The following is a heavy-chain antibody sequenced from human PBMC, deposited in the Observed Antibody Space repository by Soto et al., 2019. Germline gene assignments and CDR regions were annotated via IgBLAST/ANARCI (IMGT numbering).Heavy chain of an antibody. V-gene: IGHV4-30-2*01. Sequence: SETLSLTCAVSGGSISSGGYSWSWLRQPPGKGLEWIGYIYHRGSTYYNPSLKSRVTISVDSAKNQFSLKVSSVTAADTAVYYCATEWSYYDSSGYTRDDFDIWGQGTMATVSS. CDR3: ATEWSYYDSSGYTRDDFDI. CDR1: GGSISSGGYS. J-gene: IGHJ3*02. CDR2: IYHRGST. D-gene: IGHD3-22*01.